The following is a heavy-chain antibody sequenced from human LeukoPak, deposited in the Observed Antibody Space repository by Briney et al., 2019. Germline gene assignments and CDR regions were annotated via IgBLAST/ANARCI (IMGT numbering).Heavy chain of an antibody. J-gene: IGHJ4*02. CDR2: ITSSGDYT. Sequence: PGGSLRLSCAASGFTFSTYSMNWVRQAPGKGLEWLSYITSSGDYTNYADSVQGRFTISRDNAKNSLYLRMDSLRVDDTAVYYCARGGRSGYDWRYWGQGTLVTVSS. CDR1: GFTFSTYS. CDR3: ARGGRSGYDWRY. D-gene: IGHD5-12*01. V-gene: IGHV3-21*05.